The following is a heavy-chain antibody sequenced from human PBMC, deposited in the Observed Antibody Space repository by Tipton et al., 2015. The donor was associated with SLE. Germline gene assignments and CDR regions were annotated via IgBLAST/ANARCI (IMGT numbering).Heavy chain of an antibody. D-gene: IGHD2-8*02. CDR2: IYHSVIT. V-gene: IGHV4-4*02. J-gene: IGHJ5*02. CDR1: GGSFDSNNW. Sequence: TLSLTCAVSGGSFDSNNWWSWVRQPPGKGLEWIGEIYHSVITNYNPSLKGRVTISVDTSKNQFSLKLSSVTAADTAVYYCARGGGVVYANNWFDPWGQGTLVTVSS. CDR3: ARGGGVVYANNWFDP.